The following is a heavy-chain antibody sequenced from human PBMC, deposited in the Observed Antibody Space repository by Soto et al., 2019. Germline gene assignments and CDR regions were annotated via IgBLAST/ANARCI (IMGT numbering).Heavy chain of an antibody. J-gene: IGHJ6*03. V-gene: IGHV1-46*02. D-gene: IGHD2-2*01. Sequence: ASVKVSCKASGYTFNSYYMHWVRQAPGQGLEWMGIINPSGGSTSYAQKFQGRVTMTRDTSTSTVYMELSSLRSEDTAVYYCARESRIRGYCSSTSCYAGYYYYYMDVWGKGTTVTVSS. CDR1: GYTFNSYY. CDR2: INPSGGST. CDR3: ARESRIRGYCSSTSCYAGYYYYYMDV.